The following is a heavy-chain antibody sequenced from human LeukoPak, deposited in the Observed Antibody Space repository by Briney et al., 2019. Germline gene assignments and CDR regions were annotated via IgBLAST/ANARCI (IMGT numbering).Heavy chain of an antibody. CDR2: IHHGGNT. CDR1: GYSVSSNSY. V-gene: IGHV4-38-2*02. D-gene: IGHD6-19*01. Sequence: SETLSLTCIVSGYSVSSNSYSAWIRQSPGKGLEWIGSIHHGGNTYYNPSLMSRVSMSIDTSKNQCSLNLSSVTAADTAVFYCARWLGNGFDMWGQGTMVTVSS. CDR3: ARWLGNGFDM. J-gene: IGHJ3*02.